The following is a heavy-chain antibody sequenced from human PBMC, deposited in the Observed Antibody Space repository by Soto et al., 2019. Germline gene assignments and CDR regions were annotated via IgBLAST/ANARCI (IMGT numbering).Heavy chain of an antibody. CDR1: GFTFSSYA. D-gene: IGHD6-19*01. J-gene: IGHJ6*02. V-gene: IGHV3-30-3*01. CDR2: ISYDGSNK. Sequence: QVQLVESGGGVVQPGRSLRLSCAASGFTFSSYAMHWVRQAPGKGLEWVAVISYDGSNKYYADSVKGRFTISRDNSKNXLXPQMNSLRAEDTAVYYCARDLLYSSTPYYYYYGMDVWGQGTTVTVSS. CDR3: ARDLLYSSTPYYYYYGMDV.